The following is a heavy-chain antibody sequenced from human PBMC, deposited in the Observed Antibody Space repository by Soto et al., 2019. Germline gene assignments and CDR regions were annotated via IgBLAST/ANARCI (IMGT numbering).Heavy chain of an antibody. Sequence: PGGSLRLSCAASGFTFSSYSMNWVRQAPWKGLEWVSSISSSSTYIYYADSVKGRFSISRDNAKNSLYLQMNSLRAEDTALYYCARTIYCSGSTCYNNWFDPWGQGTLVTVSS. V-gene: IGHV3-21*01. CDR1: GFTFSSYS. J-gene: IGHJ5*02. D-gene: IGHD2-15*01. CDR2: ISSSSTYI. CDR3: ARTIYCSGSTCYNNWFDP.